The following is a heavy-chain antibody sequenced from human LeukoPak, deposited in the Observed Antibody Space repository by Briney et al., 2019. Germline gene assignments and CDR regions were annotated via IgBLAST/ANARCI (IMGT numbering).Heavy chain of an antibody. V-gene: IGHV1-69*04. J-gene: IGHJ5*02. Sequence: ASVKVSCKASGGTFSSYAINWVRQAPGQGLEWMGRIIPIFGIANYAQKFQGRVTITADKSTSTAYMELSSLRSEDTAVYYCARCEAAAGNWFDPWGQGTLVTVSS. D-gene: IGHD6-13*01. CDR3: ARCEAAAGNWFDP. CDR1: GGTFSSYA. CDR2: IIPIFGIA.